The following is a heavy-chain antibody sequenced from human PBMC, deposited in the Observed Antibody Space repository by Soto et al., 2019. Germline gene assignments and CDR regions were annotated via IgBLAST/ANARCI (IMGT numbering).Heavy chain of an antibody. Sequence: QVQLVQSGAEVKKPGASVKVSCKASGYTFTSYGISWVRQAPGQGLEWMGWISPYNGNTIYAQKVQGRVTMTTDTSTRTAYPDLRSLRSDDTAVYYCARSPWGEGWFDPWGQGTLVTVSS. CDR1: GYTFTSYG. CDR3: ARSPWGEGWFDP. CDR2: ISPYNGNT. J-gene: IGHJ5*02. V-gene: IGHV1-18*01. D-gene: IGHD3-16*01.